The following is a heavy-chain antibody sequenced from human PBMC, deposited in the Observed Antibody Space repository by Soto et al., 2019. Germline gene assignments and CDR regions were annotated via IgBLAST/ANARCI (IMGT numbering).Heavy chain of an antibody. CDR3: ARQPVAGTAFFDY. CDR2: ISAYNGNT. D-gene: IGHD6-19*01. V-gene: IGHV1-18*01. CDR1: GYIFNGYA. J-gene: IGHJ4*02. Sequence: ASVKVSCKASGYIFNGYAMHWVRQAPGRGLEWMGWISAYNGNTNYAQKLQGRVTMTTDTSTITAYMELRSLRSDDTAVYYCARQPVAGTAFFDYWGQGTLVTVSS.